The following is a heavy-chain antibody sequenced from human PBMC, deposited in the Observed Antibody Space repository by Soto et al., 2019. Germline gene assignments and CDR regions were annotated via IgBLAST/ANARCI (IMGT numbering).Heavy chain of an antibody. CDR2: IKEDGSEK. J-gene: IGHJ4*02. CDR1: GFTFSGYW. Sequence: EVQLVESGGGLVQSGGSLRLSCAASGFTFSGYWMSWVRQAPGKGLEWVANIKEDGSEKNYVDSVKGRFTISRDNAADSLYLQMNSLRADDTAVYYCAGSGSENDYWGQGTLVTVSS. D-gene: IGHD5-12*01. V-gene: IGHV3-7*03. CDR3: AGSGSENDY.